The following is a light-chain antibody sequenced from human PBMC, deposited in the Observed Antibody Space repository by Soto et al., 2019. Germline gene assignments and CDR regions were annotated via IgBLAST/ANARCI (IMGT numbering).Light chain of an antibody. CDR1: QGVNSFY. J-gene: IGKJ1*01. V-gene: IGKV3-20*01. CDR3: QQYHNWPA. Sequence: ESVLTQSPGTLSLSPGERVTLSCRASQGVNSFYLAWYQQKPGQAPRLLIYGASSRATGIPDRFSGSGSGTDFTLTISSLQSEDLAVYFCQQYHNWPAFGQGTKV. CDR2: GAS.